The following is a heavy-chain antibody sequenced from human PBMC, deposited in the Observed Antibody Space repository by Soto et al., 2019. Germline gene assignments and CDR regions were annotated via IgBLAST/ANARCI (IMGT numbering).Heavy chain of an antibody. V-gene: IGHV3-30*18. CDR3: AKHLSDY. CDR2: ISYDGSNK. J-gene: IGHJ4*02. Sequence: SGGSLRLSCAASGFTFSSYGMHWVRQALGKGLEWVAVISYDGSNKYYADSVKGRFTISRDNSKNTLYLQMNSLRAEDTAVYYCAKHLSDYWGQGTLVTVSS. CDR1: GFTFSSYG.